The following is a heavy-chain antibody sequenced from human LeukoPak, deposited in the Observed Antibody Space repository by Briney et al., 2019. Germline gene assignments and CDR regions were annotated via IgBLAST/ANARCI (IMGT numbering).Heavy chain of an antibody. CDR3: TGSFGELSFFDY. D-gene: IGHD3-10*01. CDR1: GFTFGDHG. Sequence: GGSLRLSCRASGFTFGDHGMSWVRQAPGKGLEWVGFIRSKVYGGTTEYAASVKGRFTISRDDSKSIAYLQMNSLKTEDTAVYFCTGSFGELSFFDYWGQGTLVTVSS. CDR2: IRSKVYGGTT. J-gene: IGHJ4*02. V-gene: IGHV3-49*04.